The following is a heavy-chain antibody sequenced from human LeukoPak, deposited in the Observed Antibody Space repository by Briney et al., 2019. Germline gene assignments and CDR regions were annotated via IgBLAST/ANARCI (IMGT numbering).Heavy chain of an antibody. CDR2: IFYSGST. V-gene: IGHV4-39*07. J-gene: IGHJ3*01. Sequence: PSETLSLTCTVSGGSISSSYSYWGWIRQPPGKGLEWIGIIFYSGSTYYNPSLKSRVTISVDTSKNHFSLKLNSVTAADTAVYYCAKPSNYYGSATDAFDFWGQGTMVTVSS. CDR1: GGSISSSYSY. CDR3: AKPSNYYGSATDAFDF. D-gene: IGHD3-10*01.